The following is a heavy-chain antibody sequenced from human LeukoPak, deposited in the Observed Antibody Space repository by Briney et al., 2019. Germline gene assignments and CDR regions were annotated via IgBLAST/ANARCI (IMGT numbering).Heavy chain of an antibody. CDR1: GKPFPSKG. J-gene: IGHJ4*02. Sequence: ASVKVSCKAPGKPFPSKGISWWHKPPGQGLRWLGWISAYNGNTNYAQKLQGRVTMTTDTSTSTAYMELRSLRSDDTAVYYCAREGYYGSGTNDYWGQGTLVTVSS. D-gene: IGHD3-10*01. CDR2: ISAYNGNT. V-gene: IGHV1-18*01. CDR3: AREGYYGSGTNDY.